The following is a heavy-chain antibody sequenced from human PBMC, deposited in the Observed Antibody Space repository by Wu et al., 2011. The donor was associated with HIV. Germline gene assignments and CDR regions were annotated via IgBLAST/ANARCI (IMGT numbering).Heavy chain of an antibody. V-gene: IGHV5-51*01. J-gene: IGHJ4*02. CDR3: ARQGGSSRGYFDY. D-gene: IGHD1-26*01. CDR2: IYPGDSDT. Sequence: IGWVRQMPGKGLEWMGIIYPGDSDTRYSPSFQGQVTISADKSISTAYLQWSSLKASDTAMYYCARQGGSSRGYFDYWGQGTLVTVSS.